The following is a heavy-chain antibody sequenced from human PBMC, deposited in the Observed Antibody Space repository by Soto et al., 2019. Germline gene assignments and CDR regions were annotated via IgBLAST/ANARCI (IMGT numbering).Heavy chain of an antibody. V-gene: IGHV4-34*01. J-gene: IGHJ6*03. CDR3: ARGHNDYIWGSYRSIYYYYYMDV. Sequence: SETLSLTCAVYGGSFSGYYWSWIRQPPGKGLEWIGEINHSGSTNYNPSLKSRVTISVDTSKNQFSLKLSSVTAADTAVYYCARGHNDYIWGSYRSIYYYYYMDVWGKGTTVTVSS. CDR2: INHSGST. D-gene: IGHD3-16*02. CDR1: GGSFSGYY.